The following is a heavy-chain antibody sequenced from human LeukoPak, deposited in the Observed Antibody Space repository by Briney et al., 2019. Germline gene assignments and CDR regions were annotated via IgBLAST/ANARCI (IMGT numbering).Heavy chain of an antibody. CDR1: GGTFSSYA. J-gene: IGHJ5*02. CDR3: ARKGVTLTDNWFDP. D-gene: IGHD1-14*01. V-gene: IGHV1-69*04. Sequence: SVKVSCKASGGTFSSYAISWVRQAPGQGLEWMGRIIPILGIANYAQKFQGRVTITADKSTSTAYMELSSLRSEDTAVYYCARKGVTLTDNWFDPWAREPWSPSPQ. CDR2: IIPILGIA.